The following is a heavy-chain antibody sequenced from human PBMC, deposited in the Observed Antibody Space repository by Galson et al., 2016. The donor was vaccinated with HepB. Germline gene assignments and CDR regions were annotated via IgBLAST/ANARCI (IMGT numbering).Heavy chain of an antibody. D-gene: IGHD3-9*01. CDR1: DDSMTRPGYY. V-gene: IGHV4-31*03. CDR3: ARDGSYDSLAGFYNGWFDP. Sequence: TLSLTCSVSDDSMTRPGYYWTWIRQPPGGGLEWIGYIHYSGITFYTPSLRSRVIISLDMSKNLFTLRLTSVTAADTGVYYCARDGSYDSLAGFYNGWFDPWGQGTLVTVSS. J-gene: IGHJ5*02. CDR2: IHYSGIT.